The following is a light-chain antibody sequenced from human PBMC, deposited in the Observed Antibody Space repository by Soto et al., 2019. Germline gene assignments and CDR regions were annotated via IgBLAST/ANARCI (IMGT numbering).Light chain of an antibody. J-gene: IGLJ2*01. CDR3: SSYTSSSTLV. CDR2: EVS. V-gene: IGLV2-14*01. Sequence: QSVLTQPASVSGSPGQSITISCTGTSSDVGGYNYVSWYQQHPGKAPKLMIYEVSNRPSGVSNRFSGSKSGNTASPTISGLQAEDESDYYCSSYTSSSTLVFGGGTQLTVL. CDR1: SSDVGGYNY.